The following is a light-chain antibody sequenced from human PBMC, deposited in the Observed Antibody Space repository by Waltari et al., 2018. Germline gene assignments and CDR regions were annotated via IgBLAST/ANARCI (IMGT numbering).Light chain of an antibody. J-gene: IGKJ1*01. CDR1: QSVFHSSYNKNY. V-gene: IGKV4-1*01. CDR2: WAS. Sequence: CKSSQSVFHSSYNKNYLAWYQQKPGQPPNLLIYWASTRESGVPDRFSGSESGTDFTLTISSLQAEDVAVYYCQQYFSAPWTFGQGTRVEIK. CDR3: QQYFSAPWT.